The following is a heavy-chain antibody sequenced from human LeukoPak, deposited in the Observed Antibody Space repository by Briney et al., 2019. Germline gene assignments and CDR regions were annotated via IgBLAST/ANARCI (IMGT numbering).Heavy chain of an antibody. Sequence: GVSLRLSCAASGFTFSSYSMNWVRQAPGRGLEWVSSISSSSSYIYYADSVKGRFTISRDNAKNSLYLQMNSLRAEDTAVYYCARDLYMTTVTPFDYWGQGTLVTVSS. CDR1: GFTFSSYS. D-gene: IGHD4-17*01. J-gene: IGHJ4*02. CDR2: ISSSSSYI. V-gene: IGHV3-21*01. CDR3: ARDLYMTTVTPFDY.